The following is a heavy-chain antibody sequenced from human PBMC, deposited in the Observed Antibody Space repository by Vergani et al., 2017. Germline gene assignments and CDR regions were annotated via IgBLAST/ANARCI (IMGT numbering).Heavy chain of an antibody. D-gene: IGHD6-6*01. J-gene: IGHJ4*02. CDR3: ARGGIAARQSLDY. V-gene: IGHV3-21*01. CDR1: GFTFSSYS. CDR2: ISSSSSYI. Sequence: EVQLVESGGGLVKPGGSLRLSCAASGFTFSSYSMNWVRQAPGKGLEWVSSISSSSSYIYYADSVKGRFTISRDNAKNSLYLQMNSLRAEDTAVYYCARGGIAARQSLDYWGQGTLVTVSS.